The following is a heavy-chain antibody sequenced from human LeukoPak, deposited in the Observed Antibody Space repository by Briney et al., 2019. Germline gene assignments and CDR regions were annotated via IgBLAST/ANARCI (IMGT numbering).Heavy chain of an antibody. V-gene: IGHV1-18*01. Sequence: ASVTVSCKASGYTFTSYGISWVRQAPGQGLEWMGWISAYNGNTNNAQKFQGRVTMTTDTSTRTSYMELRSLRSEDTAVYYCATQSRPGLTYYDHYHIDVWGKGTPVTVS. CDR3: ATQSRPGLTYYDHYHIDV. D-gene: IGHD3-16*01. CDR1: GYTFTSYG. CDR2: ISAYNGNT. J-gene: IGHJ6*03.